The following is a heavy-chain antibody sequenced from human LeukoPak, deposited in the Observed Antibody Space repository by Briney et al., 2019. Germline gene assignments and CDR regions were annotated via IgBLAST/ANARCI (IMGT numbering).Heavy chain of an antibody. CDR3: ARMAYDSSGYWYFDL. CDR1: GYSSSIYW. D-gene: IGHD3-22*01. CDR2: ITPSDSYT. Sequence: PGEYLVLYCKGSGYSSSIYWISWVRQMPGKGLEWMGRITPSDSYTNYSPSFQGHVTISADKSISTAYLQWSNLKASDTAMYYCARMAYDSSGYWYFDLWGRGTLVTVSS. V-gene: IGHV5-10-1*01. J-gene: IGHJ2*01.